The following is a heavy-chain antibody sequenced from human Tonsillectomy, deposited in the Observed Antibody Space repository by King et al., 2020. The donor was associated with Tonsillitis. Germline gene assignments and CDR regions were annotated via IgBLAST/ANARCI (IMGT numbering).Heavy chain of an antibody. Sequence: VQLVQSGAEVKKPGASVKVSCKASGYTFTGYYMHWVRQAPGQGLEWMGWINPNSGGTNYAQKFQGRVTMTRDTSISTAYMELSRLRSDDTAVYYCARDHSSSWYSHDAFDIWGQGTMVTVSS. CDR1: GYTFTGYY. CDR3: ARDHSSSWYSHDAFDI. CDR2: INPNSGGT. D-gene: IGHD6-13*01. V-gene: IGHV1-2*02. J-gene: IGHJ3*02.